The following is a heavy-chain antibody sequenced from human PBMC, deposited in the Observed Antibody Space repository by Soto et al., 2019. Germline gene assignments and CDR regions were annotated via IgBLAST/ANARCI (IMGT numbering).Heavy chain of an antibody. CDR1: GFTFSSDW. J-gene: IGHJ6*02. CDR3: ARGVAGAGGSYGMDV. CDR2: INSDGSSR. V-gene: IGHV3-74*01. Sequence: EVQLVESGGGLVQPGGSLRLSCVASGFTFSSDWMHWVRQAPGKGLVWVSRINSDGSSRSSGDSVKGRFTISRDNAKNTMYLQMNSLRAWDTAVYYCARGVAGAGGSYGMDVWGQGTTVTVSS. D-gene: IGHD6-13*01.